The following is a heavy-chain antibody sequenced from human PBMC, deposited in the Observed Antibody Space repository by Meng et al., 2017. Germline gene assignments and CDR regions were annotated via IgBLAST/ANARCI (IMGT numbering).Heavy chain of an antibody. CDR2: INAGNGKT. CDR3: ARTIDY. V-gene: IGHV1-3*01. Sequence: QVQLGQYRAEVMWHAAAVKVTCKASGCTFHSQAMHWVRQCPGQRLEWMGWINAGNGKTKYSLKIDGSVTITRHTSASTAYMELSSLRSEDTAVYYCARTIDYWGQGTLVTVSS. J-gene: IGHJ4*02. CDR1: GCTFHSQA.